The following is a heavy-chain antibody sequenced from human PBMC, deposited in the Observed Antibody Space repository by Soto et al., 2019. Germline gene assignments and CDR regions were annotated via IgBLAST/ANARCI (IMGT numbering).Heavy chain of an antibody. CDR2: TYYTGNT. CDR1: GGSISSGVNY. V-gene: IGHV4-31*03. D-gene: IGHD3-22*01. CDR3: ARIGRVSNGGYLDY. Sequence: SETLSLTCTVSGGSISSGVNYWSWIRQHPGEGLEWIGHTYYTGNTYYNPSLKSRVTISVDTSKNQFSLRLSSVTAADTAVYFCARIGRVSNGGYLDYWGQGTLVTVSS. J-gene: IGHJ4*02.